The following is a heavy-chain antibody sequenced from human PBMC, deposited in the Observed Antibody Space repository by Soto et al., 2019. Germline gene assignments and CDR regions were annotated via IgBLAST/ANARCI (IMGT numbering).Heavy chain of an antibody. CDR3: ARPKRYCGGDCYFDY. CDR2: IIPIFGTA. D-gene: IGHD2-21*02. CDR1: GGTFSSYA. J-gene: IGHJ4*02. Sequence: ASVKVSCKASGGTFSSYAISWVRQAPGQGLEWMGGIIPIFGTANYAQKFQGRVTITADESTSTAYMELSSLRSEDTAVYYCARPKRYCGGDCYFDYWGQGTLVTVSS. V-gene: IGHV1-69*13.